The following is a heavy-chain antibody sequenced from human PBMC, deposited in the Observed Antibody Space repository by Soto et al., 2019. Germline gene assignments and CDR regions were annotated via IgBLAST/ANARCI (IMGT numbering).Heavy chain of an antibody. Sequence: DVLLSASGGGLVHPGGSLRVSCAASGFTFNNYAMNWLRQLPGKGLEWVSSISGNAGSTWYADSVKGRFTISRDNSQGTVSLQMSGLRADDTAIYYCAKGIHVMVVPGTAYFDSWGRGTLVTVSS. J-gene: IGHJ4*02. CDR1: GFTFNNYA. D-gene: IGHD2-21*02. CDR3: AKGIHVMVVPGTAYFDS. V-gene: IGHV3-23*01. CDR2: ISGNAGST.